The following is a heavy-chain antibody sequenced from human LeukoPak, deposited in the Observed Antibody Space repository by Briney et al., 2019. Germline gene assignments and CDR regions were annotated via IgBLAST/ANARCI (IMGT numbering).Heavy chain of an antibody. V-gene: IGHV3-48*04. CDR1: GFTFSSYS. Sequence: GGSLRLSCAASGFTFSSYSMNWVRQAPGKGLEWVSYISSSSSTIYYADSVKGRFTISRDDAKNTLYVQMNSLRAEDTAVYYCARMGHDILVPSGMDVWGQGTTVTVSS. J-gene: IGHJ6*02. CDR3: ARMGHDILVPSGMDV. D-gene: IGHD1-1*01. CDR2: ISSSSSTI.